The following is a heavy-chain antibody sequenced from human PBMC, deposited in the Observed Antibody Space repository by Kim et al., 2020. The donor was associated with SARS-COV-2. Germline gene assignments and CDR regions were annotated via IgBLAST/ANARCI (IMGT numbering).Heavy chain of an antibody. CDR3: ARDRRMTGFDY. CDR2: A. D-gene: IGHD3-9*01. J-gene: IGHJ4*02. Sequence: ANYAQKFQGRVTITADKPTSTAYMELSSLRSEETAVYYCARDRRMTGFDYWGQGTLVTVSS. V-gene: IGHV1-69*04.